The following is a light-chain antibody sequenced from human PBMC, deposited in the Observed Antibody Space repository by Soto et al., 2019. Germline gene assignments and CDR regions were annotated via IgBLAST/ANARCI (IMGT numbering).Light chain of an antibody. V-gene: IGLV4-69*01. CDR3: PTWGSGIVV. Sequence: QSVLTQSPSASASLGASVKLTCTLSSGHSNYAIAWHQQQSEKGPRYLMKLNSDGSHSKGDGIPDRFSGSSSGAERYLAISSQQSEDEADYYCPTWGSGIVVFGGGTKLTVL. CDR1: SGHSNYA. J-gene: IGLJ2*01. CDR2: LNSDGSH.